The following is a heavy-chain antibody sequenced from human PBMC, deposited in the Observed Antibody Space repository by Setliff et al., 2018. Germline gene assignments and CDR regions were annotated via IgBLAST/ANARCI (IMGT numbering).Heavy chain of an antibody. CDR3: ARDVFPYHYEGAFDI. V-gene: IGHV1-46*01. CDR2: INPSSGRT. D-gene: IGHD3-22*01. Sequence: RASVKVSCKASRYTFTSHYMHWVRQAPGLGLEWMGTINPSSGRTSYAQKFQGRVTMTRDTSTSTVYMDMSSLRSEDTAVYYCARDVFPYHYEGAFDIWGQGTMVTVSS. J-gene: IGHJ3*02. CDR1: RYTFTSHY.